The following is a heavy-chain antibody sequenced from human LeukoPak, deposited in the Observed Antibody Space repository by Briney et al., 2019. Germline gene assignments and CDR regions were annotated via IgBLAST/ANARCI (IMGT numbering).Heavy chain of an antibody. CDR1: GYTFTSYD. Sequence: ASVKVSSKASGYTFTSYDINWVRQATGQGLEWMGWMNPNSGNTGYAQKFQGRVTMTRNTSISTAYMELSSLRSEDTAVYYCASRGPYYYGSGVYYYYMDVWGKGTTVTISS. V-gene: IGHV1-8*01. CDR2: MNPNSGNT. D-gene: IGHD3-10*01. CDR3: ASRGPYYYGSGVYYYYMDV. J-gene: IGHJ6*03.